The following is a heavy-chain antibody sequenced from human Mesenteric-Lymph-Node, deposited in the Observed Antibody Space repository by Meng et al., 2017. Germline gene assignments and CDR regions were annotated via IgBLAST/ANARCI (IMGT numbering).Heavy chain of an antibody. J-gene: IGHJ5*02. CDR1: GFTLSSYV. Sequence: GESLKISCAASGFTLSSYVMHWVRQSPGKGREWLALISHEESIKSYADSVKGRFVVSRDNSKNTLYLQMNNLKTEDTAIYFCAREKGSSGRAGWFDPWGQGTLVTVSS. CDR3: AREKGSSGRAGWFDP. CDR2: ISHEESIK. V-gene: IGHV3-30*01. D-gene: IGHD6-19*01.